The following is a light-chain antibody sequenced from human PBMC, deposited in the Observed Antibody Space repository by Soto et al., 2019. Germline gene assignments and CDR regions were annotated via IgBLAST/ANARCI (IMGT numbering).Light chain of an antibody. V-gene: IGLV2-14*01. Sequence: QSALTQPASVSGSPGQSITISCTGTSSDVGGYNYVSWYQQHPGKAPKVMIYDVSNRPSGVSNRFSGSKSGNTASLTISGLLAEDEADYYCSAYRSSSTLDVFGSGTKVTVL. CDR2: DVS. CDR3: SAYRSSSTLDV. CDR1: SSDVGGYNY. J-gene: IGLJ1*01.